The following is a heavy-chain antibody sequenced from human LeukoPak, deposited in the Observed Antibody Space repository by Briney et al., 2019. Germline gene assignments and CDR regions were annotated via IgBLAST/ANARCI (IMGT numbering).Heavy chain of an antibody. J-gene: IGHJ4*02. CDR1: GGTFSIYA. CDR3: ARAPGGYSSSWSPTEFDY. Sequence: ASVKVSCKASGGTFSIYAISWVRQVPGQGLEWMGWMNPNSGNTGYAQKFQGRVTMTRNTSISTAYMELSSLRSEDTAVYYCARAPGGYSSSWSPTEFDYWGQGTLVTVSS. D-gene: IGHD6-13*01. V-gene: IGHV1-8*02. CDR2: MNPNSGNT.